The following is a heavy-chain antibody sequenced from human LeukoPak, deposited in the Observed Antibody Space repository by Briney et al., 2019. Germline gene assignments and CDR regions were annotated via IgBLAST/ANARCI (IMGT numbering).Heavy chain of an antibody. D-gene: IGHD2-2*01. CDR3: AKAAGIVVVPAAMYYSYYYYGMDV. J-gene: IGHJ6*02. V-gene: IGHV3-23*01. CDR1: GFTFSIYA. CDR2: ISDSGGST. Sequence: PGGSLRLSCAASGFTFSIYAMIWVRQAPGKGLERVAGISDSGGSTYHPASVKGRFTISSDHYKNTLYLQMNSVRAEDTAVYYCAKAAGIVVVPAAMYYSYYYYGMDVWGQGTTVTVSS.